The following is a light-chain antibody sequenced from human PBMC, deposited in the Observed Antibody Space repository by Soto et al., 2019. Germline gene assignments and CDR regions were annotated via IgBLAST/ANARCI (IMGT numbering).Light chain of an antibody. CDR2: GAS. CDR1: QSINNSN. Sequence: IVLTQSPGTLSLSPGERATLSCRASQSINNSNLAWYQQKPGQAPRLLIYGASSRATGIPDRFSGSGSGTDFTLTISRLEPEDFAVYYCQQFGSSVTFGQGTKVDFK. J-gene: IGKJ1*01. CDR3: QQFGSSVT. V-gene: IGKV3-20*01.